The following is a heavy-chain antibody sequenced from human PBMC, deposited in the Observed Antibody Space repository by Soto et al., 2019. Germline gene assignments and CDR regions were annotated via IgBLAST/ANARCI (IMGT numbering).Heavy chain of an antibody. CDR1: GFTVSSNY. Sequence: ESGGGLIQPGGSLRLSCAASGFTVSSNYMSWVRQAPGKGLEWVSVIYSGGSTYYADSVKGRFTISRDNSKNTLYLQMNSLRAEDTAVYYCARDPNYGENAFAIWGQGTMVTVSS. D-gene: IGHD4-17*01. CDR2: IYSGGST. J-gene: IGHJ3*02. V-gene: IGHV3-53*01. CDR3: ARDPNYGENAFAI.